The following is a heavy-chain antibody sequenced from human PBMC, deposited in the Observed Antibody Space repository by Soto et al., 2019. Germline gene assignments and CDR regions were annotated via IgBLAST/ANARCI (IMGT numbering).Heavy chain of an antibody. J-gene: IGHJ5*02. CDR3: ARVYDSRGYDCEPDKSLFDA. CDR2: INPSGCST. CDR1: GYNFSSHS. V-gene: IGHV1-46*01. D-gene: IGHD3-22*01. Sequence: ASLTVSYHPSGYNFSSHSMHCVKKAPGQGLELMGIINPSGCSTSYAKKAQGRVTMTRDTSTSTVYMELGSLRFEDTAVVYCARVYDSRGYDCEPDKSLFDAWGQGTLV.